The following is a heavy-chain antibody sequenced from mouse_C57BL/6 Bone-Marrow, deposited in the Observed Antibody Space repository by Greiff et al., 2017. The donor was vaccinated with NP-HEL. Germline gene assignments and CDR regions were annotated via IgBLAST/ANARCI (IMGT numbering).Heavy chain of an antibody. CDR1: GFTFSDYG. CDR3: ARLGTTVAWYFDV. V-gene: IGHV5-17*01. D-gene: IGHD1-1*01. CDR2: ISSGSSTI. J-gene: IGHJ1*03. Sequence: EVNVVESGGGLVKPGGSLKLSCAASGFTFSDYGMHWVRQAPEKGLEWVAYISSGSSTIYYADTVKGRFTISRDNAKNTLFLQMTSLRSEDTAMYYCARLGTTVAWYFDVWGTGTTVTVSS.